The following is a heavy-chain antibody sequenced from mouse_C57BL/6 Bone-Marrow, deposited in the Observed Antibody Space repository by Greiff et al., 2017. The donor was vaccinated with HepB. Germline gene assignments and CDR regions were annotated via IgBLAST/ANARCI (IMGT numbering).Heavy chain of an antibody. CDR3: ARGLLDV. Sequence: EVNVVESGGGLVKPGGSLKLSCAASGFTFSSYAMSWVRQTPEKRLEWVATISDGGSYTYYPDNVKGRFTISRDNAKNNLYLQMSHLKSEDTAMYYCARGLLDVWGTGTTVTVSS. V-gene: IGHV5-4*03. J-gene: IGHJ1*03. CDR2: ISDGGSYT. CDR1: GFTFSSYA.